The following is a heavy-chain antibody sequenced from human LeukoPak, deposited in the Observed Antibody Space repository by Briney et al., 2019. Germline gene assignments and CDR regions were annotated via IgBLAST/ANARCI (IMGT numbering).Heavy chain of an antibody. D-gene: IGHD3-9*01. CDR2: IYSGGST. Sequence: GGSLRLSCAASGFTFSSYGMHWVRQAPGKGLEWVSVIYSGGSTYYADSVKGRFTIFRDNTKNTVSLQMNSLRAEDTAVYYCTRGNILTGKYMVYWGQGTLVTVSS. V-gene: IGHV3-NL1*01. J-gene: IGHJ4*02. CDR3: TRGNILTGKYMVY. CDR1: GFTFSSYG.